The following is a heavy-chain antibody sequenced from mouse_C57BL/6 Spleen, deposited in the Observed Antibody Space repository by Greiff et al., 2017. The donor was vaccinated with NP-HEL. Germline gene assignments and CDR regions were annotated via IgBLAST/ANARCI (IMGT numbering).Heavy chain of an antibody. V-gene: IGHV1-5*01. CDR2: IYPGNSDT. D-gene: IGHD1-1*01. J-gene: IGHJ4*01. CDR1: GYTFTSYW. Sequence: VQLQQSGTVLARPGASVKMSCKTSGYTFTSYWMHWVKQRPGQGLEWIGAIYPGNSDTSYNQKFKGKAKLTAVTSASTAYMELSSLTNEDSAVYYCTRKKLRGYAMDYWGQGTSVTVSS. CDR3: TRKKLRGYAMDY.